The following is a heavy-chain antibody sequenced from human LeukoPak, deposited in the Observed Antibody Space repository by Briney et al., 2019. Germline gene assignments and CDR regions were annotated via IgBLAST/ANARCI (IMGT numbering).Heavy chain of an antibody. CDR1: GGSFSGYY. J-gene: IGHJ4*02. CDR2: INHSGST. Sequence: SETLSLTCAVYGGSFSGYYWSWIRQPPGKGLEWIGEINHSGSTYYNPSLKSRVTISVDTSKNQFSLKLSSVTAADTAVYYCASPKYYDFWSGYSAPFDYWGQGTLVTVSS. CDR3: ASPKYYDFWSGYSAPFDY. V-gene: IGHV4-34*01. D-gene: IGHD3-3*01.